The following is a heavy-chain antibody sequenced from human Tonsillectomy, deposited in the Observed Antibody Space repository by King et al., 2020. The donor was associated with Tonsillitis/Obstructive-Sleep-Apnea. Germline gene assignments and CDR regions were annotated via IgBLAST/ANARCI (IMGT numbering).Heavy chain of an antibody. D-gene: IGHD6-19*01. CDR2: ISGSGSNT. J-gene: IGHJ4*02. CDR3: AKDGGGWYSSGWYYFDY. V-gene: IGHV3-23*04. CDR1: GFTFTNYA. Sequence: VQLVESGGGLVQPGGSLRLSCAASGFTFTNYAMNLVRQAPGKGLEWVSAISGSGSNTYYADSVKGRFTISRDNSKNTLYLQMNSLRAEDTAVYYCAKDGGGWYSSGWYYFDYWGQGTLVTVSS.